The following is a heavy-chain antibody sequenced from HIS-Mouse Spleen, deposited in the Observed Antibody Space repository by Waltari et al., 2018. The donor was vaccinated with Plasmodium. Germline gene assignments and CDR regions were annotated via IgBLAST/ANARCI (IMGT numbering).Heavy chain of an antibody. CDR3: ARVLGYKAAAGTFVEYFQH. J-gene: IGHJ1*01. Sequence: QVQLVQSGAEVKKPGAAVQVSCQASGHTFTGYSMPSVRQAPVHGLEWMGWINPNSGGTNYAQKFQGRVTMTRDTSISTAYMELSRLRSDDTAVYYCARVLGYKAAAGTFVEYFQHWGQGTLVTVSS. CDR2: INPNSGGT. CDR1: GHTFTGYS. D-gene: IGHD6-13*01. V-gene: IGHV1-2*02.